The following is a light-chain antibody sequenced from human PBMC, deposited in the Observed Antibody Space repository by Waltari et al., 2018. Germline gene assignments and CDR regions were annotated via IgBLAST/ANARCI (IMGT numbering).Light chain of an antibody. V-gene: IGLV2-23*02. CDR2: EVS. CDR1: SSDVGSYNL. Sequence: QSALTQPASVSGSPGQSITISCTGTSSDVGSYNLVSWYQQHPGKAPKLMIYEVSKRPSGVSNRFSGSESGNTASLTISGLQAEDEADYYCCSYAGSPWVFGGGTKLTVL. CDR3: CSYAGSPWV. J-gene: IGLJ3*02.